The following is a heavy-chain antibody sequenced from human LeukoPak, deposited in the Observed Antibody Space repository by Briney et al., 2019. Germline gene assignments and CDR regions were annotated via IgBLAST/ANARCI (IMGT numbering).Heavy chain of an antibody. CDR3: AKTEKQLVRSERFDY. Sequence: PGGSLRLSCAVSGFTFSDYYMNWIRQAPGKGLEWVSYISSSSLTIYYADSVKGRFTISRDNAKDSLYLQMNSLRAEDTAVYYCAKTEKQLVRSERFDYWGQGTLVTVSS. CDR2: ISSSSLTI. J-gene: IGHJ4*02. V-gene: IGHV3-11*01. CDR1: GFTFSDYY. D-gene: IGHD6-13*01.